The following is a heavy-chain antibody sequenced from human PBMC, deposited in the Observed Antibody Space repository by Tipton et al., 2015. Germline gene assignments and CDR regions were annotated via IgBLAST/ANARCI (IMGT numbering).Heavy chain of an antibody. J-gene: IGHJ6*02. V-gene: IGHV3-74*01. CDR2: INSDGSST. D-gene: IGHD5-18*01. CDR3: AKDFEQLSPSSGMDV. CDR1: GFTFSSYW. Sequence: SLRLSCAASGFTFSSYWMHWVRQAPGKGLVWVSRINSDGSSTSYADSVKGRFTISRDNAKNSLYLQMNSLRAEDTALYYCAKDFEQLSPSSGMDVWGQGPTVTVSS.